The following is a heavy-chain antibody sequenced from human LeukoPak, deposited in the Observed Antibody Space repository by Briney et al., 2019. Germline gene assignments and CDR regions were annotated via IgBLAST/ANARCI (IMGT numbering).Heavy chain of an antibody. D-gene: IGHD1-14*01. CDR3: AKSPPGNFDY. V-gene: IGHV3-23*01. CDR1: RFSFSRYA. J-gene: IGHJ4*02. Sequence: PGGSLRLSCVASRFSFSRYAMIWVRQAPGKGLEWVSGISNSGSTTYYADSVKGRFTISRDNSKNTLYLQMNSLRAEDTAVYFCAKSPPGNFDYWGQGTLVTVSS. CDR2: ISNSGSTT.